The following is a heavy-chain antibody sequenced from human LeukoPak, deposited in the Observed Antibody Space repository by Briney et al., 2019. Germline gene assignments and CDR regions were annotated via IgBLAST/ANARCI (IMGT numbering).Heavy chain of an antibody. D-gene: IGHD6-6*01. CDR2: NIPIFGTA. V-gene: IGHV1-69*06. Sequence: SVKVSCKASGGTFSSYAISWVRQAPGQGLEWMGGNIPIFGTANYAQKFQGRVTITADKSTSTAYMELSSLRSEDTAVYYCAREDSSSSGVPSNYYYYYMDVWGKGTTVTVSS. J-gene: IGHJ6*03. CDR3: AREDSSSSGVPSNYYYYYMDV. CDR1: GGTFSSYA.